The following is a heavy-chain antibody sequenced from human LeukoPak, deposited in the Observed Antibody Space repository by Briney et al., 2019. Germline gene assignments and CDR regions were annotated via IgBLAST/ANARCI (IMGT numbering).Heavy chain of an antibody. D-gene: IGHD5-24*01. Sequence: VESLSISCLCIGYNFIISWMGWARPLPGKGLEWITLTYAGNHEPKYSPSFQGHVSISTDRSISTAYLQWSSLQASDTAIYYCAILNHPDGRVYWGEGTPVTVSS. CDR2: TYAGNHEP. J-gene: IGHJ4*02. V-gene: IGHV5-51*01. CDR1: GYNFIISW. CDR3: AILNHPDGRVY.